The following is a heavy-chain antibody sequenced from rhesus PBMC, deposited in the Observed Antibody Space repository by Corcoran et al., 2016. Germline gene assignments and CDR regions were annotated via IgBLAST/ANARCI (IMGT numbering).Heavy chain of an antibody. D-gene: IGHD6-13*01. V-gene: IGHV4-76*01. CDR1: GGSISGGYD. CDR2: IYGSSGST. J-gene: IGHJ4*01. CDR3: ARHRRYSSWAPNWGY. Sequence: QVQLQESGPGLVKPSETLSLTCAVSGGSISGGYDWSWIRQPPGKGLEWIGYIYGSSGSTNYNPALKNRITISKDTSKNQFSLKRSSVTAADTAVYYCARHRRYSSWAPNWGYWGQGVLVTVSS.